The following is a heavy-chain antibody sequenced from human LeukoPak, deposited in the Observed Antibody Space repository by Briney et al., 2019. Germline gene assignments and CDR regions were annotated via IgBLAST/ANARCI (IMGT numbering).Heavy chain of an antibody. D-gene: IGHD1-26*01. J-gene: IGHJ4*02. CDR3: AEDIGSGGYDGGFDY. Sequence: GGSLRLSCAASGFTFDNYGMHWVRQAPGKGLGWVSGITWNSGSIGYADSVKGRFTISRDNAKNSLYLQMNSLRAEDTALYYCAEDIGSGGYDGGFDYWGQGTLVTVSS. CDR2: ITWNSGSI. CDR1: GFTFDNYG. V-gene: IGHV3-9*01.